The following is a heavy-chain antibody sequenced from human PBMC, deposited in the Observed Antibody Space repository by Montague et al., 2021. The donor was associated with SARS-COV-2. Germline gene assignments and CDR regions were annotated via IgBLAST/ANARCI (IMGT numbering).Heavy chain of an antibody. D-gene: IGHD3-10*01. Sequence: SETLSLTCTVSGGSISTYYWSWIRQPAGKGLEWIGRIYTNETTNYNPSLKSRGTMSVDTSKNQFSLKLTSVTAADTAVYYCARTFWGSWFGESWFGPWGQGTLVTVSS. CDR3: ARTFWGSWFGESWFGP. CDR1: GGSISTYY. V-gene: IGHV4-4*07. J-gene: IGHJ5*02. CDR2: IYTNETT.